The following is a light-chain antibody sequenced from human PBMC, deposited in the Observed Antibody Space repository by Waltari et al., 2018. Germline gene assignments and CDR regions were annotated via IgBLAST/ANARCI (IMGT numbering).Light chain of an antibody. CDR2: WAS. CDR1: QNIMYSSNNQNF. CDR3: QQYFVTPFT. Sequence: DIVMTQSPDSLAVSLGDRATINCRSSQNIMYSSNNQNFLAWYQQKPGQPPKLLIYWASTRQSGVPDRFTGSWSGTDFTLTISSLQPEDVATYYCQQYFVTPFTFGPGTKVEVK. V-gene: IGKV4-1*01. J-gene: IGKJ3*01.